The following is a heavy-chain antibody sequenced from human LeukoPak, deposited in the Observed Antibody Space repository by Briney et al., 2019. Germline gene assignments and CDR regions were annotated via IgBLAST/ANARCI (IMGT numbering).Heavy chain of an antibody. J-gene: IGHJ4*02. D-gene: IGHD5-12*01. CDR2: IYYSGTT. Sequence: SETLSLTCTVSGGSMSSGTYYRGWIRQPPGKGLEWIGTIYYSGTTYYNPSLKSRVTISIDTSKNQFSLKLSSVTAADTAVYYCASTPLGATRPFDYWGQGTLVTVSS. CDR1: GGSMSSGTYY. CDR3: ASTPLGATRPFDY. V-gene: IGHV4-39*01.